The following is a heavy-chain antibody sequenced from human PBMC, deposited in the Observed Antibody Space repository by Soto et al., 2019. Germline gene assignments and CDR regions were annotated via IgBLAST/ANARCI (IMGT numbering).Heavy chain of an antibody. Sequence: QVQLQESGPGLVKPSQTLSLTCTVSGDFLSSADYCWSWLRQAPGKGLEWIGYICYSGSTYHNPSLKSRTSMSVDTSKKQFSLKLTSVTAADTAVYYCAREESGLFDYWGQGRLVTVSS. CDR2: ICYSGST. CDR3: AREESGLFDY. D-gene: IGHD5-12*01. J-gene: IGHJ4*02. V-gene: IGHV4-30-4*01. CDR1: GDFLSSADYC.